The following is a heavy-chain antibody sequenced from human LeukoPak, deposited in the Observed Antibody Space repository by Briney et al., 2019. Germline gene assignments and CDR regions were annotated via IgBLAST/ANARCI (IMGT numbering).Heavy chain of an antibody. V-gene: IGHV3-23*01. CDR3: AKQLGYCSDGSCYFPH. CDR2: ISNNGGYS. J-gene: IGHJ1*01. Sequence: GGSLRLSCAASGFTFSSSAMSWVRQAPGKGLEWVSAISNNGGYSYYADSVQGRFTISRDNSKSTLYLQMNSLRAEDTAVYYCAKQLGYCSDGSCYFPHWGQGTLVTVSS. D-gene: IGHD2-15*01. CDR1: GFTFSSSA.